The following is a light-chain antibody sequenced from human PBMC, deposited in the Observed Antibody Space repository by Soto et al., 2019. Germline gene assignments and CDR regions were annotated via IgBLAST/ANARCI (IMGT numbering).Light chain of an antibody. Sequence: DIQMTQSPSTLSASIGDRVTITCRASQSVSRWLAWYQQKPGKAPKLLISRAATLETGVPSRFSGSGSGTEFTLTISSQQRDDFATYYCQQYDSWWTFGQGTKVEVK. V-gene: IGKV1-5*03. J-gene: IGKJ1*01. CDR1: QSVSRW. CDR2: RAA. CDR3: QQYDSWWT.